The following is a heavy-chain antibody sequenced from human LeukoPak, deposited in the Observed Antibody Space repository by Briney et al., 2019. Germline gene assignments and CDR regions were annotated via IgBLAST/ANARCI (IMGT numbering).Heavy chain of an antibody. CDR2: IYYSGNT. CDR1: GGSISSSNW. CDR3: ARAHSSGYLGLDP. V-gene: IGHV4-61*01. J-gene: IGHJ5*02. Sequence: SETLSLTCAVSGGSISSSNWWSWIRQPPGKGLEWIGYIYYSGNTNYNPSLKSRVTISVDTSKNQFSLKLSSVTAADTAVYYCARAHSSGYLGLDPWGQGTLVTVSS. D-gene: IGHD3-22*01.